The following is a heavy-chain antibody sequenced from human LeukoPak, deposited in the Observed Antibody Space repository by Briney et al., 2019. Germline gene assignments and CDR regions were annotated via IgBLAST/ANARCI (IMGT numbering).Heavy chain of an antibody. J-gene: IGHJ4*02. D-gene: IGHD3-22*01. CDR1: GGSISSGGYY. CDR3: ARGLTVRVESGYLDY. V-gene: IGHV4-31*03. CDR2: IYYSGST. Sequence: SQTLSLTCTVSGGSISSGGYYWSWLRQHPGKGLEWIVYIYYSGSTYYNPSLKSRVTISVDTSKNQFSLKLSSVTAADTAVYYCARGLTVRVESGYLDYWGQGTLVTVSS.